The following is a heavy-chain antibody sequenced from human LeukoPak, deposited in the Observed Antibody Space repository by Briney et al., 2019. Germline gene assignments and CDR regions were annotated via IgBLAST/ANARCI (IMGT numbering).Heavy chain of an antibody. D-gene: IGHD6-13*01. Sequence: GGSLRLSCAASGFTFDDYAMHWVRQAPGKGLEWVSGISWNSVNICYADSVKGRFTISRDNAKNSLFLQMNSLRPEDTALYYCAKDPDSSTWTPPDFWGQGTLVTVSS. CDR3: AKDPDSSTWTPPDF. J-gene: IGHJ4*02. CDR1: GFTFDDYA. CDR2: ISWNSVNI. V-gene: IGHV3-9*01.